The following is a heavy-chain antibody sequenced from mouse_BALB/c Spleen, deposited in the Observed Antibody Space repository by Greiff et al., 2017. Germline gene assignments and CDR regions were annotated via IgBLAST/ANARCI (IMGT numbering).Heavy chain of an antibody. CDR2: ISSGSSTI. CDR3: ARITTRYAMDY. D-gene: IGHD1-1*01. CDR1: GFTFSSFG. J-gene: IGHJ4*01. V-gene: IGHV5-17*02. Sequence: EVMLVESGGGLVQPGGSRKLSCAASGFTFSSFGMHWVRQAPEKGLEWVAYISSGSSTIYYADTVKGRFTISRDNPKNTLFLQMTSLRSEDTAMYYCARITTRYAMDYWGQGTSVTVSS.